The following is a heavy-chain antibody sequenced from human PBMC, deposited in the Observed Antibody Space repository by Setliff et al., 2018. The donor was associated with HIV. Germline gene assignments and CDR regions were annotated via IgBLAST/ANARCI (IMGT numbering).Heavy chain of an antibody. CDR1: GYPFNNFG. J-gene: IGHJ6*03. CDR3: ARVPVSNYYYYMDV. CDR2: INVYSGDT. Sequence: ASVKVSCKASGYPFNNFGISWVRQAPGQGLEWLAWINVYSGDTNFAQRFQGRVTMTRDASTGTAYMELRNLRSDDTAVYYCARVPVSNYYYYMDVWGKGTTVTVSS. V-gene: IGHV1-18*01.